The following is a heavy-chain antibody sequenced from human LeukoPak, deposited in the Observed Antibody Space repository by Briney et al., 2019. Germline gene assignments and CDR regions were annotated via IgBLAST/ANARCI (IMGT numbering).Heavy chain of an antibody. CDR1: GGSISSGGYY. CDR3: ARVKGIWRQFDY. D-gene: IGHD3-10*01. Sequence: PSETLSLTCTVSGGSISSGGYYWSWIRQPPGKGLEWIGYIYHSGSTYYNPSLKSRVTISVDRSKNQFSLKLSSVTAADTAVYYCARVKGIWRQFDYWGQGTLVTVSS. V-gene: IGHV4-30-2*01. CDR2: IYHSGST. J-gene: IGHJ4*02.